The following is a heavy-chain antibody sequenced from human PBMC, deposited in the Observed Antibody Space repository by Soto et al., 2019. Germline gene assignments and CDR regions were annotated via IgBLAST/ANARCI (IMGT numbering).Heavy chain of an antibody. CDR1: GYSVSSSDYY. CDR2: MLYSGLT. CDR3: ARVERGYCSGGSCPIYYYGMDV. Sequence: SETLSLTCSVSGYSVSSSDYYWAWIRQPPGKGLEWIGSMLYSGLTYYNPSLKSRVTLSVDTSKNQFSVRLNSVTAADTAVYYCARVERGYCSGGSCPIYYYGMDVWGQGTTVTVSS. V-gene: IGHV4-39*07. D-gene: IGHD2-15*01. J-gene: IGHJ6*02.